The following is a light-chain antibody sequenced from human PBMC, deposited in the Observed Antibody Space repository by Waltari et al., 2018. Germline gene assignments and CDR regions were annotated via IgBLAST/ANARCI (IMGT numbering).Light chain of an antibody. CDR3: QARAPGIRV. Sequence: QLVLTQSPSASASLGASVRLTCTLSSGHSTYAIAWHQHQPEKGPRYLMTLHSDGSRTRGVGIPDRFAGSSSGAVRYLTISSLQTEDEADYYCQARAPGIRVFGGGTKLTVL. V-gene: IGLV4-69*01. CDR1: SGHSTYA. CDR2: LHSDGSR. J-gene: IGLJ3*02.